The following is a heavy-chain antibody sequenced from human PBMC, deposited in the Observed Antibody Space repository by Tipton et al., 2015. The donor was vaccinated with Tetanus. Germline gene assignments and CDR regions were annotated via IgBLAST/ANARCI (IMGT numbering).Heavy chain of an antibody. CDR2: IYYTGNT. D-gene: IGHD3-22*01. CDR3: ARGGDTYFGSSCFYDW. CDR1: GGSISSYY. J-gene: IGHJ4*02. Sequence: TLSFTCTVSGGSISSYYWRWLRLHPGKGLERIGYIYYTGNTYSNPCLKSRVTISVDTSNNQFTLMLISVTAADTAVYYCARGGDTYFGSSCFYDWWGQGTRVTFSS. V-gene: IGHV4-31*03.